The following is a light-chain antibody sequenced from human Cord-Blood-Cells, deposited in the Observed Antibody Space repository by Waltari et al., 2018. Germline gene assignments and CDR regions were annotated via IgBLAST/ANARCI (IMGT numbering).Light chain of an antibody. Sequence: EIVLTQSPATLSLSPGERATLSCRASQSVSSYLAWYQQKPGQASKLLIYWASTRESGVPDRFSGSGSGTDFTLTISSLQAEDVAVYYCQQYYSTPETFGQGTKLEIK. CDR2: WAS. V-gene: IGKV3-15*01. CDR3: QQYYSTPET. J-gene: IGKJ2*01. CDR1: QSVSSY.